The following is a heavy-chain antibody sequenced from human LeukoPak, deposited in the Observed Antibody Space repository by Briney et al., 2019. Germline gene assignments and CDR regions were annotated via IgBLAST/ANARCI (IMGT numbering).Heavy chain of an antibody. J-gene: IGHJ5*02. D-gene: IGHD1-26*01. Sequence: PSETLSLTCTVSGGSISSHYWSWIRQPPGKGLEWIGYIYYSGSTNYNPSLKSRVTISVDTSKNQFSLKLSSVTAADTAVYYCARDRGSREWFDPWGQGTLVTVSS. V-gene: IGHV4-59*11. CDR2: IYYSGST. CDR3: ARDRGSREWFDP. CDR1: GGSISSHY.